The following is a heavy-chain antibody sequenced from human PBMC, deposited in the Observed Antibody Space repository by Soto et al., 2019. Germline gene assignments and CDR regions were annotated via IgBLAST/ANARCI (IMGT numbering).Heavy chain of an antibody. V-gene: IGHV1-8*01. CDR3: ARVLRDEYSSSWYNYYYYYYMDV. CDR1: GYTFTSYD. CDR2: MNPNSGNT. Sequence: ASVKVSCKASGYTFTSYDINWVRQATGQGLEWMGWMNPNSGNTGYAQKFQGRVTMTRNTSISTAYMELSSLRSEDTAVYYCARVLRDEYSSSWYNYYYYYYMDVWGKGTTVTVSS. D-gene: IGHD6-13*01. J-gene: IGHJ6*03.